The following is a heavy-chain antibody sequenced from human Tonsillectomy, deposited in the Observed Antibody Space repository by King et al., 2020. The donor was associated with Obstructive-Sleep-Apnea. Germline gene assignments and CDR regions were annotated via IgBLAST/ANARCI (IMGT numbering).Heavy chain of an antibody. CDR2: IYHSGST. V-gene: IGHV4-4*02. J-gene: IGHJ4*02. CDR1: GGSISSTNW. Sequence: QLQESGPGLVKPSGTLSLTCAVSGGSISSTNWWSWVRQPPGKGLEWIGEIYHSGSTNYNPSLKNRVTISIDKSENQFFLKLTSMTAADTAVYYCASGNSTSPGYWGQGTLVTVSS. CDR3: ASGNSTSPGY. D-gene: IGHD2/OR15-2a*01.